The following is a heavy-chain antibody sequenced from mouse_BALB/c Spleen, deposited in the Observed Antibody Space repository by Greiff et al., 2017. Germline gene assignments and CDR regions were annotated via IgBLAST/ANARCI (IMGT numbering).Heavy chain of an antibody. CDR2: INPYNGAT. Sequence: EVQLQQSGPELVKPGASVKISCKASGYSFTGYYMHWVKQSHVKSLEWIGRINPYNGATSYNQNFKDKASLTVDKSSSTAYMELHSLTSEDSAVYYCAREKANGNVYAMDYWGQGTSVTVSS. D-gene: IGHD2-1*01. CDR3: AREKANGNVYAMDY. V-gene: IGHV1-31*01. J-gene: IGHJ4*01. CDR1: GYSFTGYY.